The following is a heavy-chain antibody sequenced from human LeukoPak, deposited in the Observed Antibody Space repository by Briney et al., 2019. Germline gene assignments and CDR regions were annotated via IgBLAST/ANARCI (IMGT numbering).Heavy chain of an antibody. D-gene: IGHD2-15*01. CDR2: ISYDGSNK. CDR3: AKDGQDIVVVVAATPYYLDY. Sequence: GGSLRLSCAASGFTFSSYGMHWVRQAPGKGLEWVAVISYDGSNKYYADSVKGRFTISRDNSKNTLYLQMNSLRAEDTAVYYCAKDGQDIVVVVAATPYYLDYWGQGTLVTVSS. J-gene: IGHJ4*02. CDR1: GFTFSSYG. V-gene: IGHV3-30*18.